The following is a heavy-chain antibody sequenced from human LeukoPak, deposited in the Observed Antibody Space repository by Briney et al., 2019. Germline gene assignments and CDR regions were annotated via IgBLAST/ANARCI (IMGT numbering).Heavy chain of an antibody. CDR2: IDPSGGST. Sequence: ASVKVSCKASGYTFTSYYMHWVRQSPGQGLEWMGIIDPSGGSTSYAQKFQGRVTMTRDTSTSTVYMELSSLRSEDTAVYYCASGASRKLVLLWGQGTLVTVSS. CDR3: ASGASRKLVLL. D-gene: IGHD6-13*01. CDR1: GYTFTSYY. V-gene: IGHV1-46*01. J-gene: IGHJ4*02.